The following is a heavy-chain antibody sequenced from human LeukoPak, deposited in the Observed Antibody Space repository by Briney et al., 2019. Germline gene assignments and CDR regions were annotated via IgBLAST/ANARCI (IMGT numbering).Heavy chain of an antibody. CDR2: TSYDGSNK. CDR3: AKPAYGSDSYYSYYFDY. V-gene: IGHV3-30*18. Sequence: GRSLRLSCAASGFTFSSYTMHWVRQAPGKGLEWVAVTSYDGSNKYYADSVKGRFTISRDNSRNTLYLQMNSLRAEDTAVYYCAKPAYGSDSYYSYYFDYWGQGTLVTVSS. CDR1: GFTFSSYT. J-gene: IGHJ4*02. D-gene: IGHD3-10*01.